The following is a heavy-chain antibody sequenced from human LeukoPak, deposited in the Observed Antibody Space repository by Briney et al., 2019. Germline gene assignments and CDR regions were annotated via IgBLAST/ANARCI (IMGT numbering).Heavy chain of an antibody. CDR1: GFTFSNYE. D-gene: IGHD1-26*01. CDR2: ISSSSRYI. Sequence: GGSLSLSCAASGFTFSNYEMDRVGQAPGKGLEWVSFISSSSRYIYYADSMKGRLTISRDNAENSLYLEMNSLRVEDTAVYYCARDQVVGANVRDPRDIWGQGTMVTVSS. CDR3: ARDQVVGANVRDPRDI. J-gene: IGHJ3*02. V-gene: IGHV3-21*01.